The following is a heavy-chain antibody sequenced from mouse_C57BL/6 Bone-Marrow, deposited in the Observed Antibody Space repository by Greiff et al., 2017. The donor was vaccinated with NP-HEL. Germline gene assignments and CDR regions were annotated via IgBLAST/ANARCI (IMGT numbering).Heavy chain of an antibody. J-gene: IGHJ2*01. CDR2: IYPRSGNT. CDR1: GYTFTSYG. V-gene: IGHV1-81*01. Sequence: VQLQQSGAELARPGASVKLSCKASGYTFTSYGISWVKQRTGQGLEWIGEIYPRSGNTYYNEKFKGKATLTADKSSSTAYMELRSLTSEDSAVYFCARSGIYYYGSSYVFYYFDYWGQGTTLTVSS. D-gene: IGHD1-1*01. CDR3: ARSGIYYYGSSYVFYYFDY.